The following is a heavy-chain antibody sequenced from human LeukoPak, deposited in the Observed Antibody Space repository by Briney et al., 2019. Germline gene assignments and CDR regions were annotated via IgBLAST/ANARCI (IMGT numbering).Heavy chain of an antibody. Sequence: SETLSLTCTVSDYSISSGYYWGWIRQPPGKGLEWIGSIDHSGSTFYNPSLKSRVTISVDTSKNQFSLKLSSVTAADTAVYYCARLGANYYYYMDVWGKGTTVTISS. V-gene: IGHV4-38-2*02. J-gene: IGHJ6*03. D-gene: IGHD3-16*01. CDR2: IDHSGST. CDR1: DYSISSGYY. CDR3: ARLGANYYYYMDV.